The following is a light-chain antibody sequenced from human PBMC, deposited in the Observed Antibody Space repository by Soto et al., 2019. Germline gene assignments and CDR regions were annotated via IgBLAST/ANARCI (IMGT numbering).Light chain of an antibody. CDR2: LAS. J-gene: IGKJ1*01. CDR3: QQSYSVPPT. V-gene: IGKV1-39*01. Sequence: DIQMTQSPSSLSASVGDRVTITCRASQSITYYLNWYQQKPENAPKLLIYLASSLQSGVPSRFSGSGAGTYFTLTISRLQPEDFATYYCQQSYSVPPTFGQGTKLEIK. CDR1: QSITYY.